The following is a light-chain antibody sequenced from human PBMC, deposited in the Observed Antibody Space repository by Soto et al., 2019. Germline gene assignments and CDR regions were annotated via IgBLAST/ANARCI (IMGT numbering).Light chain of an antibody. CDR3: QQYLSYPYT. Sequence: AIRMTQSPSSFSASTGDRVTITCRASQGISSYLAWYQQKPGKAPKLLIYAAATLQRGAPSRFSASGSVTDFTLTISRLQSEDFATYYCQQYLSYPYTFGQGNKLEI. V-gene: IGKV1-8*01. J-gene: IGKJ2*01. CDR2: AAA. CDR1: QGISSY.